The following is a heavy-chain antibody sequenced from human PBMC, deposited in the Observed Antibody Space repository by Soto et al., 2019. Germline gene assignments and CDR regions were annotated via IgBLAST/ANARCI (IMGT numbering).Heavy chain of an antibody. CDR3: ARDQEVPAAIRVYYYYYGMDV. CDR1: GYTFTSYA. D-gene: IGHD2-2*01. J-gene: IGHJ6*02. CDR2: INAGNGNT. V-gene: IGHV1-3*01. Sequence: QVQLVQSGAEVKKPGASVKVSCKASGYTFTSYAMHWVRQAPGQRLEWMGWINAGNGNTKYSQKFQGRVTITRDTYASTAYMELSSLRSEDTAVYYCARDQEVPAAIRVYYYYYGMDVWGQGTTVTVSS.